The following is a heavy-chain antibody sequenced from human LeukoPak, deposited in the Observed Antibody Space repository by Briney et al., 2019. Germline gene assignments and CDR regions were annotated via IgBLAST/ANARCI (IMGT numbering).Heavy chain of an antibody. CDR2: INHSGST. Sequence: SETLSLTCAVYGGSFSGYYWSWIRQPPGKGLEWIGEINHSGSTNYNPSLKSRVTISVDTSKNQFSLKLSSVTAADTAVYYCARGPLLNYYYDSSGYYTQYNWFDPWGQGTLVTVSS. J-gene: IGHJ5*02. CDR1: GGSFSGYY. CDR3: ARGPLLNYYYDSSGYYTQYNWFDP. D-gene: IGHD3-22*01. V-gene: IGHV4-34*01.